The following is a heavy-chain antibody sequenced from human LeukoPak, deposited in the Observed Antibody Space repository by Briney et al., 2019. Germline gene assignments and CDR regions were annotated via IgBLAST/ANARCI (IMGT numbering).Heavy chain of an antibody. D-gene: IGHD3-10*01. CDR3: ARDLGSMVRGVTSGY. V-gene: IGHV3-21*01. Sequence: PGGSLRLSCAASGFTFSSYSMNWVRQAPGKGLEWVTSISSSSSYIYYADSVKGRFTISRDNAKNSLYLQMNSLRAEDTAVYYCARDLGSMVRGVTSGYWGLGTLVTVSS. CDR1: GFTFSSYS. CDR2: ISSSSSYI. J-gene: IGHJ4*02.